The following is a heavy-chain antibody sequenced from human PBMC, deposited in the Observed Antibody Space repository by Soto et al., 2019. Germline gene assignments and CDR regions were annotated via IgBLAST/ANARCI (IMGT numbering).Heavy chain of an antibody. CDR1: GGTFSSYA. CDR2: IIPIFGTA. Sequence: WASVKVSCKASGGTFSSYAISWVRQAPGQGLEWMGGIIPIFGTANYAQKFQGRVTITADESTSTAYMELSSLRSEDTAVYYCARGEAAPAPSRWGQGTLVTVSS. V-gene: IGHV1-69*13. CDR3: ARGEAAPAPSR. J-gene: IGHJ4*02.